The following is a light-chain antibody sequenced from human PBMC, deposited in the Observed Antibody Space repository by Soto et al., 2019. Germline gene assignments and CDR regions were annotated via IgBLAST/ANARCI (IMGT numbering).Light chain of an antibody. CDR1: SGSIASND. V-gene: IGLV6-57*04. J-gene: IGLJ2*01. CDR2: ENN. CDR3: QSYDSSTVV. Sequence: NFMLTQPHSVSESPGKTVTISCTRSSGSIASNDVQWYQQRPGSAPTTVIYENNQRPSGVPDRFSGSTDGSSNSASLTISGLQTADDADYYCQSYDSSTVVFGGGTKLTVL.